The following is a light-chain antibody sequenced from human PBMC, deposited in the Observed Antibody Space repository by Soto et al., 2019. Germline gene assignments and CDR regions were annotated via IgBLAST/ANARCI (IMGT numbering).Light chain of an antibody. CDR2: GAS. J-gene: IGKJ5*01. V-gene: IGKV1-39*01. CDR1: QSIGKH. Sequence: DIQMTQSPSVLSASVVDRVTITCRASQSIGKHLNWYQQKTGKAPKFXIYGASTLQNGVPSRFTGSGYGTDFTLTVNSLQAEDFATYYCQQGYSSPATFGQGTRLEIK. CDR3: QQGYSSPAT.